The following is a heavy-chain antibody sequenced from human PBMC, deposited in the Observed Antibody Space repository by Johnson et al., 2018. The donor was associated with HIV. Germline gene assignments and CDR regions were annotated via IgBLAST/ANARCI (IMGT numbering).Heavy chain of an antibody. J-gene: IGHJ3*02. V-gene: IGHV3-30*02. CDR3: AKVLGYSSSSRDAFDI. CDR2: IKQDGSDK. Sequence: QVQLVESGGGLVQPGGSLRLSCAASGFTFSTYAMHWVRQTPGKGLEWVANIKQDGSDKHYADSVKGRFTISRDNSKNTVYLETNSLRPEDTAVYYCAKVLGYSSSSRDAFDIWGQGTMVTVSS. CDR1: GFTFSTYA. D-gene: IGHD6-6*01.